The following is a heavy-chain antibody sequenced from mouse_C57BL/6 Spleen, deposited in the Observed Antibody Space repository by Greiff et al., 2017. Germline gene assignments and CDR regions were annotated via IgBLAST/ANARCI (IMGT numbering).Heavy chain of an antibody. D-gene: IGHD2-3*01. J-gene: IGHJ2*01. V-gene: IGHV1-82*01. CDR3: ARDRVTAPYFDY. Sequence: QVQLQQSGPELVKPGASVKISCKASGYAFSSSWMYWVKQRPGKGLEWIGRIYPGDGDTNYNGKFKGKATLTADKSSSTAYMQLSSLTSEDSAVYFCARDRVTAPYFDYWGQGTTLTVSS. CDR2: IYPGDGDT. CDR1: GYAFSSSW.